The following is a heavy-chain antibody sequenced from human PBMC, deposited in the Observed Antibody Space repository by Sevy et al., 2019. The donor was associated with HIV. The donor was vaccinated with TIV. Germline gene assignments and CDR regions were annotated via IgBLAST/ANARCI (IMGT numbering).Heavy chain of an antibody. CDR1: GFTFSSYA. CDR3: AKDLSYSDSVYCSSTSCWGGLFDY. J-gene: IGHJ4*02. Sequence: GGSLRLSCAASGFTFSSYAMSWVRQALGKGLEWVSAISGSGGSTYYTDSVKGRFTISRDNSKNTLYLQMNSLRAEDTVVYYCAKDLSYSDSVYCSSTSCWGGLFDYWGQGTLVTVSS. D-gene: IGHD2-2*01. V-gene: IGHV3-23*01. CDR2: ISGSGGST.